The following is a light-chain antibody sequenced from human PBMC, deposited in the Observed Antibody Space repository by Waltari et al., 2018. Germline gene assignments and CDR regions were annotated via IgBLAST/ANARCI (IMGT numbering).Light chain of an antibody. J-gene: IGKJ4*01. CDR1: QSISSY. Sequence: DIQLTQSPSFLSASVGDRVTITCRASQSISSYLNWYQQKPGKAPKLLIYAASSLQSGVPSRFSGSGSGTDFTLTISSLQPEDFATYYCQQSYSTQLTFGGGTKVEIK. V-gene: IGKV1-39*01. CDR3: QQSYSTQLT. CDR2: AAS.